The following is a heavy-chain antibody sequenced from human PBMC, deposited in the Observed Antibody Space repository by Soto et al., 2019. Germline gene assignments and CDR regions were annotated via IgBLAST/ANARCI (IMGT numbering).Heavy chain of an antibody. V-gene: IGHV5-10-1*01. CDR1: GYSLSIYW. Sequence: GESLKISCKGSGYSLSIYWINWVRQMPGKGLEWMGKIDPSDSRTTYSPSFQGHVTISVDKSISTTYLQWSSLKASDTAIYYCARVGRDYSNSGMDVWGQGTTVTVSS. CDR3: ARVGRDYSNSGMDV. CDR2: IDPSDSRT. J-gene: IGHJ6*02. D-gene: IGHD4-4*01.